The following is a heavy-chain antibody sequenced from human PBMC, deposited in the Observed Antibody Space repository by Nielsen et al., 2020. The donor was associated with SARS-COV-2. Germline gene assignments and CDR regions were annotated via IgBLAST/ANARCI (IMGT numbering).Heavy chain of an antibody. V-gene: IGHV3-49*03. J-gene: IGHJ6*02. D-gene: IGHD2-21*01. CDR3: TTCGGDVFYYYYGMDV. CDR1: GFTFGDYA. Sequence: GESLKISCTASGFTFGDYAMSWFRQAPGKGLEWVGFIRSKAYGGTTEYAASVKGRFTISRDDSKNTLYLQMNSLKTEDTAVYYCTTCGGDVFYYYYGMDVWGQGTTVTVSS. CDR2: IRSKAYGGTT.